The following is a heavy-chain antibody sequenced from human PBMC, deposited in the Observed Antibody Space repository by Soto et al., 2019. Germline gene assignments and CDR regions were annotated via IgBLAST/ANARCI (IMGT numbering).Heavy chain of an antibody. CDR1: GYTFTSYD. D-gene: IGHD6-19*01. CDR2: MNPNSGNT. J-gene: IGHJ4*02. CDR3: ARGKGIAVDGWDYFDY. Sequence: QVQLVQSGAEVKKPGASVKVSCTASGYTFTSYDINWVRQATGQGLEWMGWMNPNSGNTGYAQKFQGRVTMTRNTSISTAYMELSRLISEDTAVYYCARGKGIAVDGWDYFDYWGQGTLVTVSS. V-gene: IGHV1-8*01.